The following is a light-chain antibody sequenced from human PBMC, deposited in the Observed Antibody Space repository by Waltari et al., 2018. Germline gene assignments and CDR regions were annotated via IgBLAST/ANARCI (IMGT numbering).Light chain of an antibody. V-gene: IGKV1-5*03. CDR1: QSISTW. J-gene: IGKJ1*01. Sequence: DIRMTPSPSTLSASVGNRVTITCRASQSISTWLAWYQQKPGKAPKLLIYMASTLESGVPSRFSGSGSGTEFTLTISSLQPDDFATYCCQQYNTYPWTFGQGTKVEIK. CDR2: MAS. CDR3: QQYNTYPWT.